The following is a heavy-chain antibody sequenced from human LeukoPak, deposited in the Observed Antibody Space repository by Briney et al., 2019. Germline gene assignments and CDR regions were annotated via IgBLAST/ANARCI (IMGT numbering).Heavy chain of an antibody. V-gene: IGHV4-59*10. CDR2: IYTSGST. CDR3: ARGVRWLQYQYYYMDV. CDR1: GGSFSGYY. Sequence: PSETLSLTCAVYGGSFSGYYWSWIRQPAGKGLEWIGRIYTSGSTNYNPSLKSRVTMSVDTSKNQFSLKLSSVTAADTAVYYCARGVRWLQYQYYYMDVWGKGTTVTVSS. J-gene: IGHJ6*03. D-gene: IGHD5-24*01.